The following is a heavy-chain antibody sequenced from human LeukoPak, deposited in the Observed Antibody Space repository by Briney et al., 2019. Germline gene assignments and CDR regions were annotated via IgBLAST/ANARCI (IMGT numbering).Heavy chain of an antibody. J-gene: IGHJ5*02. CDR3: ARPPYYYDSSGYLIA. V-gene: IGHV1-69*04. Sequence: ASVKVSCKASGGTFGSYAISWVRQAPGQGLEWMGRIIPILGIANYAQKFQGRVTITADKSTSTAYMELSSLRSEDTAVYYCARPPYYYDSSGYLIAWGQGTLVTVSS. CDR2: IIPILGIA. CDR1: GGTFGSYA. D-gene: IGHD3-22*01.